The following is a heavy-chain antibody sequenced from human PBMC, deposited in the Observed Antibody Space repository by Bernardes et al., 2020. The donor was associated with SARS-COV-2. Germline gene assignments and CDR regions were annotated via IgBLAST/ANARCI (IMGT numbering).Heavy chain of an antibody. CDR1: GFSLSTSGVG. J-gene: IGHJ4*02. D-gene: IGHD3-3*01. CDR3: AHARHRITIFGVVITTPWYCDY. CDR2: IYWNDDK. V-gene: IGHV2-5*01. Sequence: SGPTLVKPTQTLTLTCTFSGFSLSTSGVGVGWLRQPPGKALEWLALIYWNDDKRYSPSLKSRLTITKDTSKNQVVLTMTNMDPVDTATYYCAHARHRITIFGVVITTPWYCDYWGQGTLVTVSS.